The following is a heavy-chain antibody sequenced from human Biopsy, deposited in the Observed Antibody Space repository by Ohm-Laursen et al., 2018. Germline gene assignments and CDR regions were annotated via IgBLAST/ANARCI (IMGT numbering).Heavy chain of an antibody. D-gene: IGHD6-6*01. Sequence: GTLSLTCSVSGGSMTGYEWSWIRRPPGKRLEWIGYIYYSGSTNYNPSLKSRVTISEDRSKNQFSLKLKSVTAADTAVYYCATSLPSHWGSAALENWGQGILVTVSS. CDR2: IYYSGST. CDR1: GGSMTGYE. V-gene: IGHV4-59*12. J-gene: IGHJ4*02. CDR3: ATSLPSHWGSAALEN.